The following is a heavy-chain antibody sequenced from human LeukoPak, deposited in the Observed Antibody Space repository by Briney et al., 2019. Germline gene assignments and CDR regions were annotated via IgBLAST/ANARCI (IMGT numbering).Heavy chain of an antibody. V-gene: IGHV1-46*01. D-gene: IGHD3-9*01. Sequence: ASVKVSCKASGYIFTSYFMHWVRQAPGQGLEWMGVIIPSGGSTNYAQKFQGRVTMTRDMSTSTVYMELSSLRSEDTALYRCARDLRHLKYYDILTGFDYWGQGTLVTVSS. CDR2: IIPSGGST. J-gene: IGHJ4*02. CDR3: ARDLRHLKYYDILTGFDY. CDR1: GYIFTSYF.